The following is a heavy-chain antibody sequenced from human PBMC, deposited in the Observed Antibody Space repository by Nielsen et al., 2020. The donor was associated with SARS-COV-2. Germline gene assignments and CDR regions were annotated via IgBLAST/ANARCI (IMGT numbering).Heavy chain of an antibody. CDR3: ARDRRSYSTLVRGIVTYLDNYYSIDV. J-gene: IGHJ6*02. V-gene: IGHV3-30*03. CDR2: ISYDGSNK. Sequence: GGSLRLSCAASGFTFSSYGMHWVRQAPGKGLEWVAVISYDGSNKYYADSVKGRFTISRDNSKNTLYLQMNSLRAEDTAVYYCARDRRSYSTLVRGIVTYLDNYYSIDVWGRGTTVTVSS. D-gene: IGHD3-10*01. CDR1: GFTFSSYG.